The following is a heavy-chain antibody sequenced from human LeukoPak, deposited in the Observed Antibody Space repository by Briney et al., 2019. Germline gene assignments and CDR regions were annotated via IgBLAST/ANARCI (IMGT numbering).Heavy chain of an antibody. CDR2: INWNGGGT. CDR3: ARVHQLLSSGGWFDP. J-gene: IGHJ5*02. CDR1: GFTFSSYT. D-gene: IGHD2-2*01. Sequence: GGSLRLSCAASGFTFSSYTMHWVRQAPGKGLEWVSAINWNGGGTGYADSVKGRFTISRDNAKNSLYLQMNSLRAEDTALYHCARVHQLLSSGGWFDPWGQGTLVTVSS. V-gene: IGHV3-20*01.